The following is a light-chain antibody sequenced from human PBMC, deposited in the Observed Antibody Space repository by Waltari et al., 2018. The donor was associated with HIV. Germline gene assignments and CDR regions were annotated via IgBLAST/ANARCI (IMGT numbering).Light chain of an antibody. J-gene: IGLJ7*01. Sequence: SYELTQPPSVSVSPGQTARITCSGDVLPQQSAYWYQQKPGQAPVVVIAKDSERPSGIPERFSGSSSGKTVTLTISGVQAEDEADYYCQSADSSGTYAVFGGGTQLTVL. CDR2: KDS. V-gene: IGLV3-25*03. CDR3: QSADSSGTYAV. CDR1: VLPQQS.